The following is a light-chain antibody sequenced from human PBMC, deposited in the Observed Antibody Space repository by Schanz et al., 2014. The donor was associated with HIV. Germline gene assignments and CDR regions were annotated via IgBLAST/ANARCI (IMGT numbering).Light chain of an antibody. CDR2: ADY. Sequence: QSVLTQPPSVSGAPGQRVTISCSGGALNLGHNFVSWYQQFPGTAPKLLIFADYQRPSEIRDRFSGSKSGQSATLAIIGLQAGDEADYYCGAWDSGRRAVVFGGGTKLTVL. J-gene: IGLJ2*01. CDR3: GAWDSGRRAVV. CDR1: ALNLGHNF. V-gene: IGLV1-51*01.